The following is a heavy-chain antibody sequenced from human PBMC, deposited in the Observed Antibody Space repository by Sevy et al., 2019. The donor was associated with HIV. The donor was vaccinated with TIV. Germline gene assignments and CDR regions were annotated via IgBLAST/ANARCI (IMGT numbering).Heavy chain of an antibody. V-gene: IGHV3-23*01. CDR2: ISGSVGST. CDR3: AKDVYDSSGYYPMGAFDI. J-gene: IGHJ3*02. CDR1: GFTFVTYA. D-gene: IGHD3-22*01. Sequence: GGSLRLSCEASGFTFVTYAMNWVRQAPGKGLEWVSGISGSVGSTYYADSVKGRLAISRDKSKNSLYLQTNSMRAEDTAVYYCAKDVYDSSGYYPMGAFDIWGQGTLVTVSS.